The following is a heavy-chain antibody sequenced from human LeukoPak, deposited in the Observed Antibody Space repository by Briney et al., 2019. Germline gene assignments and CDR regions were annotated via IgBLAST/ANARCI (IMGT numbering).Heavy chain of an antibody. D-gene: IGHD2-2*01. CDR3: ARGGLVPAAYYYYYGMDV. V-gene: IGHV3-66*02. CDR1: GFTVSSNY. CDR2: IYSGGST. J-gene: IGHJ6*02. Sequence: PGGSLRLYCAASGFTVSSNYMSWVRQAPGKGLEWVSVIYSGGSTYYADSVKGRFTISRDNSKNTLYLQMNSLRAEDTAVYYCARGGLVPAAYYYYYGMDVWGQGTTVTVSS.